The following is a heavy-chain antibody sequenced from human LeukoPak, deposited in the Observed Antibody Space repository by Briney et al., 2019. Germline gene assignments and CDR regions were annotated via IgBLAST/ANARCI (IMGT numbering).Heavy chain of an antibody. CDR3: AKWSPYGGNPGY. D-gene: IGHD4-23*01. CDR2: ISGSGGST. V-gene: IGHV3-23*01. CDR1: GFTFSSYP. J-gene: IGHJ4*02. Sequence: GGSLRLSCAASGFTFSSYPMHWVRQAPGKGLEWVSAISGSGGSTYYADSVKGRFTISRDNSKDTLYLQMNSLRAEDTAVYYCAKWSPYGGNPGYWGQGTLVTVSS.